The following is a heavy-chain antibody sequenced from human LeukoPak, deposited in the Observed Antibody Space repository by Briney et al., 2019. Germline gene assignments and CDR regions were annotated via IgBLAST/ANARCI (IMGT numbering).Heavy chain of an antibody. V-gene: IGHV4-39*07. CDR3: ASRYSSSSPPDYYYYMDV. Sequence: PSETLSLTCTVSGGSISSSSYYWGWIRQPPGKGLEWIGSIYYSGSTYYNPSLKNRVTISVDTSKNQFSLKLSSVTAADTAVYYCASRYSSSSPPDYYYYMDVWGKGTTVTVSS. CDR2: IYYSGST. D-gene: IGHD6-6*01. J-gene: IGHJ6*03. CDR1: GGSISSSSYY.